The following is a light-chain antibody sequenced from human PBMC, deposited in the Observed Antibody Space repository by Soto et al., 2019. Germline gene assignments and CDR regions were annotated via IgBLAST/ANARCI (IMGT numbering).Light chain of an antibody. V-gene: IGLV2-14*01. CDR2: DVN. CDR1: TSDVGAFNY. J-gene: IGLJ2*01. Sequence: QSVLTQPASVSGSPGQSIAISCTGTTSDVGAFNYVSWYQQHPGKAPKLVIHDVNNRPSGVSDRFYGSKSGNSASLTISGLQADDEADYYCSSYTTSSTVIFGGGTKLTVL. CDR3: SSYTTSSTVI.